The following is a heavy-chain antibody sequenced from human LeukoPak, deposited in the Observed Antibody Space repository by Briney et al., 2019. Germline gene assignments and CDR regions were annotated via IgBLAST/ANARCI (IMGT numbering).Heavy chain of an antibody. V-gene: IGHV3-21*01. J-gene: IGHJ4*02. CDR1: GFTFSNYS. D-gene: IGHD3-22*01. Sequence: GGSLRLSCAASGFTFSNYSMNWVRQAPGKGLEWVSSISSSSRYIYYADSVKGRFTISRDNAKKSMYLQMNSLRAEDTAVYHCARGIWDTMIVVDSSFDYWGQGTLVTVSS. CDR3: ARGIWDTMIVVDSSFDY. CDR2: ISSSSRYI.